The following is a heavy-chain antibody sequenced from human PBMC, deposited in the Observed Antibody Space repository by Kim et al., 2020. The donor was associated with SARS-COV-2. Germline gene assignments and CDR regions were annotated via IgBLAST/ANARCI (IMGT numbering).Heavy chain of an antibody. D-gene: IGHD2-21*02. V-gene: IGHV4-39*01. CDR2: IYYSGST. CDR3: ARKKVVTAIPYNWFDP. Sequence: SETLSLTCTVSGGSISSSNYYWSWIRQPPGKGLEWIGSIYYSGSTYYNPSLKSRVTISVDTSKNQFSLKLSSVTAADTAVYYCARKKVVTAIPYNWFDPWGQGTLVTVSS. CDR1: GGSISSSNYY. J-gene: IGHJ5*02.